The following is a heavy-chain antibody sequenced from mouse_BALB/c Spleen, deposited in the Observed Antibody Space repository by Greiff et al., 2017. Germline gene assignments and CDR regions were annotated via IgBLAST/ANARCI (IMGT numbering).Heavy chain of an antibody. CDR3: ARGDYGSDGYFDV. Sequence: QVQLQQSGAELVRPGTSVKVSCKASGYAFTNYLIEWVKQRPGQGLEWIGVINPGSGGTNYNEKFKGKATLTADKSSSTAYMQLSSLTSDDSAVYFCARGDYGSDGYFDVWGAGTTVTVSS. D-gene: IGHD1-1*01. V-gene: IGHV1-54*01. J-gene: IGHJ1*01. CDR2: INPGSGGT. CDR1: GYAFTNYL.